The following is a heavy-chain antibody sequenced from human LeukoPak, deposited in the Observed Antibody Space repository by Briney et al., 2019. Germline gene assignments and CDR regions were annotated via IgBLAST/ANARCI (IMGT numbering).Heavy chain of an antibody. D-gene: IGHD5-24*01. Sequence: SETLSLTCAVYGGSFSGYYWSWIRQPSGKGLEWIGKINHSGSTNYSPSLKSRVTISIDTSKNQFSLKLNSMTAADTAVYYCARGEGARDGYNYEGPFYFDYWGQGTLVTVSS. CDR2: INHSGST. CDR3: ARGEGARDGYNYEGPFYFDY. CDR1: GGSFSGYY. V-gene: IGHV4-34*01. J-gene: IGHJ4*02.